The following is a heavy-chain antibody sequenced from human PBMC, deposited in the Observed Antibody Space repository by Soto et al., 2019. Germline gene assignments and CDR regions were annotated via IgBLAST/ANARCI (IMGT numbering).Heavy chain of an antibody. CDR3: ARDHGYSSSSHYSFYGMDV. CDR2: IKHGGSEK. Sequence: PGGSLRLSCAASGFTFSSYWMNWVRQAPGKGLEWVANIKHGGSEKYYVDSVKGRFTISRDNAKNSLFLQMNSLRAEDTAVYYCARDHGYSSSSHYSFYGMDVWGQGTTVTVSS. J-gene: IGHJ6*02. D-gene: IGHD6-13*01. V-gene: IGHV3-7*03. CDR1: GFTFSSYW.